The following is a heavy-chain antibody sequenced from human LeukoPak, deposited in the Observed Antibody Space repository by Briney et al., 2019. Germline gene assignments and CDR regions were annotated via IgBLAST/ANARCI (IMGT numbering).Heavy chain of an antibody. CDR3: ARGARGVQVVPAAQDY. CDR1: GYTFTSYG. CDR2: ISAYNGNT. Sequence: ASVKVSCKASGYTFTSYGISWVRQAPGQGLEWMGWISAYNGNTNYAQKLQGRVTMTTDTSTSTAYMELRSLRSNDTAVYYCARGARGVQVVPAAQDYWGQGTLVTASS. V-gene: IGHV1-18*01. D-gene: IGHD2-2*01. J-gene: IGHJ4*02.